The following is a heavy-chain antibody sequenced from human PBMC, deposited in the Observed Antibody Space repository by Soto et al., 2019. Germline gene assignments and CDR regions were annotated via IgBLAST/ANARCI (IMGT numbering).Heavy chain of an antibody. V-gene: IGHV1-18*01. CDR1: GYTFTSYG. CDR3: ARDTWIVAARPAYYGLDV. J-gene: IGHJ6*02. Sequence: GSVKVSCKASGYTFTSYGISWVRQAPGQGLEWMGWISLYNGNTNDAQKLQDRVTMTTDTSTSTAYMELRSLRSDDTAVYYCARDTWIVAARPAYYGLDVWGQGTTVTVSS. CDR2: ISLYNGNT. D-gene: IGHD6-6*01.